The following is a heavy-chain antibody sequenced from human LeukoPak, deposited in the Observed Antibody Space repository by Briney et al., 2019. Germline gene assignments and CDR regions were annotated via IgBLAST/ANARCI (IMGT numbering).Heavy chain of an antibody. CDR2: ISAYNGNT. J-gene: IGHJ5*02. D-gene: IGHD5-18*01. CDR1: GYTFASYG. Sequence: ASVNVSCKASGYTFASYGISWVRQAPGQGLEWMGWISAYNGNTNYAQKLQGRVTMTTDTSTSTAYMELRSLRSDDTAVYYCARGPVDTAMVTADNNWFDPWGQGTLVTVSS. CDR3: ARGPVDTAMVTADNNWFDP. V-gene: IGHV1-18*01.